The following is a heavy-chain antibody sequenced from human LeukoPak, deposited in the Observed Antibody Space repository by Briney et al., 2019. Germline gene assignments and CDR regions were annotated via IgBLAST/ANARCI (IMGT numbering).Heavy chain of an antibody. J-gene: IGHJ4*02. D-gene: IGHD5-12*01. CDR1: GFTFDDYG. Sequence: SGGSLRLSCAASGFTFDDYGLSWVRQAPGKELEWVSGINWNGGSTGYADSVKGRFTISRDNAKNSLYLQMNSLRAEDTALYYCARVTYYDSLYYFDYWGQGTLVTVSS. CDR2: INWNGGST. V-gene: IGHV3-20*04. CDR3: ARVTYYDSLYYFDY.